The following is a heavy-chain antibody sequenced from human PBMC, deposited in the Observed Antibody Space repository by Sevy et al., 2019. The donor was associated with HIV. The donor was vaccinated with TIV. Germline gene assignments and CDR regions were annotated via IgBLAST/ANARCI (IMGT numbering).Heavy chain of an antibody. CDR2: ISDDGSDK. CDR3: ANSRGRYEGSSWLYYYYIMDV. J-gene: IGHJ6*02. D-gene: IGHD6-13*01. V-gene: IGHV3-30*18. CDR1: GFSFSRHG. Sequence: GGSLRLSCVADGFSFSRHGMHWARQAPGKGLEWVAVISDDGSDKEYAESVKGRFTVSRDNSKETVYLQMNRLRLDETAVYYCANSRGRYEGSSWLYYYYIMDVWGQGTTVTVSS.